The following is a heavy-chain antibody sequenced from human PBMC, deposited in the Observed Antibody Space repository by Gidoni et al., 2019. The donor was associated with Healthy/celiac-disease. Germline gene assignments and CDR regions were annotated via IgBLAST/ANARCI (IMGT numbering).Heavy chain of an antibody. CDR2: ISAYNGNT. D-gene: IGHD6-13*01. CDR1: GYTFTSYG. Sequence: QVQLVQSGAEVKKPGASVKVSCKASGYTFTSYGISWVRQAPGQGLEWMGWISAYNGNTNYAQKLKGRVTMTTDTSTSTAYMELRSLRSDDTAVYYCARDPYSSSWPNYYYYYYMDVWGKGTTVTVSS. CDR3: ARDPYSSSWPNYYYYYYMDV. V-gene: IGHV1-18*01. J-gene: IGHJ6*03.